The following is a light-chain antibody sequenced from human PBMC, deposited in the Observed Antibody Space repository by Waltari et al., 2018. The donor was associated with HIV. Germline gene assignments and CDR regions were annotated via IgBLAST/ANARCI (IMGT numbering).Light chain of an antibody. J-gene: IGKJ1*01. CDR3: QQYNKWPPT. V-gene: IGKV3D-15*01. CDR1: ETINND. CDR2: GAS. Sequence: DIVMTQSPATLSVSPGDRATLSCRASETINNDLAWYQQKPGQAPRLLIPGASTRAAGIPARFSGSGSGTEFSLTNNYVQSEDFALYYCQQYNKWPPTFGQGTKVEIK.